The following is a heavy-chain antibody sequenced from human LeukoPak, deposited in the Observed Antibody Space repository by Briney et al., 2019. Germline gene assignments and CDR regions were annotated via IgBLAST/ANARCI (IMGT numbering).Heavy chain of an antibody. Sequence: SETLSLTCTVSGGSISSYYWSWIRQPPGKGLEWIGYIYYSGSTNYNPSLKSRVTISVDTSKNQFSLKLSSVTAADTAVYYCARHRWFKDHPTFDYWGQGTLVTISS. D-gene: IGHD3-10*01. V-gene: IGHV4-59*01. J-gene: IGHJ4*02. CDR3: ARHRWFKDHPTFDY. CDR2: IYYSGST. CDR1: GGSISSYY.